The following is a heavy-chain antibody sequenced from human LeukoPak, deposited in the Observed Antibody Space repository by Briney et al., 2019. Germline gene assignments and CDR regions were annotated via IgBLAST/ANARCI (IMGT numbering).Heavy chain of an antibody. CDR1: GGSISSGGYS. Sequence: SEILSLTCAVSGGSISSGGYSWSWIRQPPGKGLEWIGYIYHSGSTYYNPSLKSRVTISVDRSKNQFSLKLSSVTAADTAVYYCARGGSYGPRFDYWGQGTLVTVSS. CDR2: IYHSGST. V-gene: IGHV4-30-2*01. J-gene: IGHJ4*02. D-gene: IGHD5-18*01. CDR3: ARGGSYGPRFDY.